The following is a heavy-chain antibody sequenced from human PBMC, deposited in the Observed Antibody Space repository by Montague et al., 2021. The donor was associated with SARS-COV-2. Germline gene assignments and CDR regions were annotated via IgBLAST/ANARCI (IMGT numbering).Heavy chain of an antibody. V-gene: IGHV3-21*01. CDR3: ARARGGSYYYGMDV. D-gene: IGHD1-26*01. CDR2: ISSSSSYI. J-gene: IGHJ6*02. CDR1: GFTFSSYS. Sequence: SLRLSCAASGFTFSSYSMNWVRQAPGKGLEWVSSISSSSSYIYYADSVKGRFTISRDNAKNSLYLQMNSLRAEDTAVYYCARARGGSYYYGMDVWGQGTTVTVSS.